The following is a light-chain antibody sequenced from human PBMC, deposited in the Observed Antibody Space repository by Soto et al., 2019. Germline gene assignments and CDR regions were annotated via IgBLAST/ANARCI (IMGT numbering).Light chain of an antibody. V-gene: IGLV2-14*03. CDR2: DVS. CDR1: SSDVGGYNY. Sequence: QAASVSGSPGQSITISCTGTSSDVGGYNYVSWYQRHPGKAPKLMIYDVSNRTSGVSNRFAGSKSGNTASRTISGLQAEDEADYYCSSYTSISTLVFGVGTQLTVL. J-gene: IGLJ2*01. CDR3: SSYTSISTLV.